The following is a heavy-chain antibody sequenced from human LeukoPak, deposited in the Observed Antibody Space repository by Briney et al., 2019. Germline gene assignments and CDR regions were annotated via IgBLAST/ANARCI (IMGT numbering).Heavy chain of an antibody. J-gene: IGHJ4*02. D-gene: IGHD2-21*02. V-gene: IGHV3-30*02. CDR1: GFTFSSYG. CDR3: AKDHRAYCGGDCVDFDY. CDR2: IRYDGSNK. Sequence: PGGSLRLSCAASGFTFSSYGMHWVRQAPGKGLEWVAFIRYDGSNKYYADSVKGRFTISRDNSKNTLYLQMNSLRAEDTAVYYCAKDHRAYCGGDCVDFDYWGQGALVIVSS.